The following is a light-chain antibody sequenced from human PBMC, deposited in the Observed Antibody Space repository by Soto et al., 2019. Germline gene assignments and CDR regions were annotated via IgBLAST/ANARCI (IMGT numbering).Light chain of an antibody. Sequence: QSALTQPRSVSGSPGQSVTISCTGTSSDVGDYNFVSWYQQHPGKAPKLMIYAVNKRPSGVPDRFSDSKSGNTASLTISGLQADDEADYYCCSYAGTYVFGNGTEVTVL. CDR2: AVN. CDR3: CSYAGTYV. CDR1: SSDVGDYNF. V-gene: IGLV2-11*01. J-gene: IGLJ1*01.